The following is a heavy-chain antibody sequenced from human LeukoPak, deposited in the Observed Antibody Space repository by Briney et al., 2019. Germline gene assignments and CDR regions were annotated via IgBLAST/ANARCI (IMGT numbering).Heavy chain of an antibody. CDR3: TSHGSTYYFDY. CDR1: GFTFSRYD. CDR2: ISISGVTK. J-gene: IGHJ4*02. D-gene: IGHD5/OR15-5a*01. V-gene: IGHV3-48*03. Sequence: LAGGSLRLSCATSGFTFSRYDYNWVRQAPGKGLEWISYISISGVTKYYADSVRGRFTVSRDNARDSLYLQMDSLRAEDTATYYCTSHGSTYYFDYCGQGTLVTVSS.